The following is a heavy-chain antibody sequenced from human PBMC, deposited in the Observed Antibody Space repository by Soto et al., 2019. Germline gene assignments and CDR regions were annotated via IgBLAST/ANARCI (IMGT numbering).Heavy chain of an antibody. V-gene: IGHV6-1*01. CDR2: TYYRSKWYN. CDR3: ARDLGFGSSSWYPFDY. J-gene: IGHJ4*02. Sequence: PSQTLSLTCAISGDSVSSNSAAWNWIRQSPSRGLEWLGRTYYRSKWYNDYAVSVKSRVTINPVTSKNQFSLQPNSVAPEDTAVYYCARDLGFGSSSWYPFDYWGQGTLVTVSS. D-gene: IGHD6-13*01. CDR1: GDSVSSNSAA.